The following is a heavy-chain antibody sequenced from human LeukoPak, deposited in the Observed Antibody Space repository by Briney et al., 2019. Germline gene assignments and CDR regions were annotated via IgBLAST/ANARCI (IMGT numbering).Heavy chain of an antibody. V-gene: IGHV1-8*03. CDR2: MNPNSGNT. CDR1: GYTFTSYD. J-gene: IGHJ6*03. D-gene: IGHD3-3*01. Sequence: ASVKVSCKASGYTFTSYDINWVRQATGQGLEWMGWMNPNSGNTGYAQKFQGRVTITRNTSISTAYMELSSLRSEDTAVYYCARGEGRFLEWLPYYYYMDVWGKGTTVTVSS. CDR3: ARGEGRFLEWLPYYYYMDV.